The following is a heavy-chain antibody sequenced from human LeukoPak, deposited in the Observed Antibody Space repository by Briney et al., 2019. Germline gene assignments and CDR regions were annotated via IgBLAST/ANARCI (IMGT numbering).Heavy chain of an antibody. Sequence: SETLSLTCTVSGGSLSSGRYYWGWIRQPPGKGLEWIGSIYYSGSIYFSGSSDYNPSLKSRVTISGDTSKNHFSLRLSSVTAADTAVYYCARDSDYWGQGTLVTVSS. J-gene: IGHJ4*02. V-gene: IGHV4-39*07. CDR3: ARDSDY. CDR2: SIYYSGSIYFSGSS. CDR1: GGSLSSGRYY.